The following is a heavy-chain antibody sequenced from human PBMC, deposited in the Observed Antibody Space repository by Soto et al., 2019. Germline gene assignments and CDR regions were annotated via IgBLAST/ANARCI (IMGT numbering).Heavy chain of an antibody. V-gene: IGHV4-59*01. CDR1: GGSISTYY. Sequence: QVQLRESGPGLVKSSETLSLTCTVSGGSISTYYWSCVRQPPGRGLEWIGYIYYSGTATYNPSLRSRDTIEVDTSKNQFSLRLSTVTAADTAVYYCARGDGIQLGSLAGRYYYHKMDVWGQGTTVTVYS. CDR2: IYYSGTA. CDR3: ARGDGIQLGSLAGRYYYHKMDV. D-gene: IGHD1-1*01. J-gene: IGHJ6*02.